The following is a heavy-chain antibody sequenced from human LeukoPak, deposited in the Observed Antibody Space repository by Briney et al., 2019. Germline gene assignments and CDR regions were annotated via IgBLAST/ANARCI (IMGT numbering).Heavy chain of an antibody. D-gene: IGHD3-10*01. Sequence: GGSLRLSCAASGFTFSSYWMHWVRQAPGKGLVWVSRTNTDGSSTMYADSVKGRFTISRDNSKNTLYLQINSLRDEDTAVYYCGKRGHFYGSTGPYYIDYWGQGILVTVSS. CDR2: TNTDGSST. V-gene: IGHV3-74*03. CDR1: GFTFSSYW. CDR3: GKRGHFYGSTGPYYIDY. J-gene: IGHJ4*02.